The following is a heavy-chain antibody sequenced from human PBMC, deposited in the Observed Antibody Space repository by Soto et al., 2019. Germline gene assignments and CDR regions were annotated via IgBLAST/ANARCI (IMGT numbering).Heavy chain of an antibody. Sequence: GGSLRLSCAVSGFTFSSYAMRWVRQAPGKGLEWVSAISGSGGSTYYADSVKGRFTISRDNSKNTLYLQMNSLRAEDTAVYFCARPTVTIDHYYYYGMDVWGQGTTVTVSS. CDR3: ARPTVTIDHYYYYGMDV. D-gene: IGHD4-17*01. CDR1: GFTFSSYA. J-gene: IGHJ6*02. CDR2: ISGSGGST. V-gene: IGHV3-23*01.